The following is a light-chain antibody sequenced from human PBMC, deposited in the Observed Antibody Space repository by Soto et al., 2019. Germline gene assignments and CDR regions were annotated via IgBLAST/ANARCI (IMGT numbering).Light chain of an antibody. V-gene: IGLV1-40*01. CDR3: QSHDSSLSGSV. CDR1: SSNIGAGYD. CDR2: GNS. J-gene: IGLJ1*01. Sequence: QSVLTQPPSMSGAPGQRVTISCTGSSSNIGAGYDVHWYQQLPGTAPKLLIYGNSNRPSGVPDRFSGSKSGTSASLAITGLQAEDEADYYCQSHDSSLSGSVFGTGTKLTVL.